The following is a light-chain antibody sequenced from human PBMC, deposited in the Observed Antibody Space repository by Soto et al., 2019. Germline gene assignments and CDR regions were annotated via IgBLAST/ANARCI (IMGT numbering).Light chain of an antibody. CDR3: QHYNTWPRT. V-gene: IGKV3-15*01. CDR1: QSVSSN. Sequence: EIVMTQSPATLSVSPGERATLSCRASQSVSSNLAWYQQKPGQAPRLLIYGASTRATGIPARFSGSGSGTDFTLTISTLRSEVFAVYYCQHYNTWPRTFGQGTKVEIK. J-gene: IGKJ1*01. CDR2: GAS.